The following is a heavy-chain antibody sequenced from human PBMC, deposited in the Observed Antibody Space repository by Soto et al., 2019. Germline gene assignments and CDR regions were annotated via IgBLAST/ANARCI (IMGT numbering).Heavy chain of an antibody. CDR2: IFSNDEK. J-gene: IGHJ4*02. D-gene: IGHD3-10*01. V-gene: IGHV2-26*01. CDR3: ARHYYGSGSTKLDY. CDR1: GFSLSNARMG. Sequence: QVTLKESGPVLVKPTETLTLTCTVSGFSLSNARMGVSWIRQPPGKALEWLAHIFSNDEKSYSTSLKSRITISKDTSKSQVVLTMTNMDPVDTATYYCARHYYGSGSTKLDYWGQGTLVTVSS.